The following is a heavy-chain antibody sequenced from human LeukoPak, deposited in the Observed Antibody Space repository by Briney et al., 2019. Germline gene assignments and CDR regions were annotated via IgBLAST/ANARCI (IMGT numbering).Heavy chain of an antibody. CDR2: IYTSGST. V-gene: IGHV4-61*02. CDR3: ARDANIYSSSSLFDY. D-gene: IGHD6-6*01. CDR1: GGSISSGSYY. J-gene: IGHJ4*02. Sequence: PSETLSLTCTVSGGSISSGSYYWSWIRQPAGTGLEWIGRIYTSGSTNYNPSLKSRVTISVDTSKNQFSLKLSSVTAADTAVYYCARDANIYSSSSLFDYWGQGTLVTVSS.